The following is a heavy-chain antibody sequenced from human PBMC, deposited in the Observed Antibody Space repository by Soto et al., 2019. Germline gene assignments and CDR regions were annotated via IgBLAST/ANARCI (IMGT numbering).Heavy chain of an antibody. CDR3: ARGDGDNNAFDI. J-gene: IGHJ3*02. CDR2: IIPIFRTP. V-gene: IGHV1-69*12. D-gene: IGHD1-20*01. Sequence: VLLVQSGAEVKQPGSSVKVSCKASGGTISTYAITWVRQAPGQGLEWVGGIIPIFRTPNYAQNLQGRVTITADESTSTAYMELSNLGSEDTAVYYGARGDGDNNAFDIWGQGTVVTVSS. CDR1: GGTISTYA.